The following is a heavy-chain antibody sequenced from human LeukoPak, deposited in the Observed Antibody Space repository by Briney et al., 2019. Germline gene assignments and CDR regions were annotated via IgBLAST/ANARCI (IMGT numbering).Heavy chain of an antibody. Sequence: SETLSLTCTVSGGSISSYYWSWIRQPPGKGLEWIGYIYYSGSTNYNPSLKSRVTISVDTSKNQFSLKLSSVTAADTAVYYCARQTWIFLEGATTAWSDPWGQGTLVTVSS. D-gene: IGHD1-26*01. CDR2: IYYSGST. CDR3: ARQTWIFLEGATTAWSDP. CDR1: GGSISSYY. J-gene: IGHJ5*02. V-gene: IGHV4-59*08.